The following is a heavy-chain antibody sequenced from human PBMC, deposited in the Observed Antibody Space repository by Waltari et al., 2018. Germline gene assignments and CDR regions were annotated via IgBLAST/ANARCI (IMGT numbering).Heavy chain of an antibody. D-gene: IGHD3-10*01. CDR2: IYHSGST. V-gene: IGHV4-38-2*01. CDR1: GYSISSGYY. Sequence: QVQLQQWGAGLVKPSETLSLTCAVSGYSISSGYYWGWIRQPPGKGLEWIGSIYHSGSTYYNPSLKSRVTISVDTSKNQFSLKLSSVTAADTAVYYCARLWFRDPGVDYWGQGTLVTVSS. CDR3: ARLWFRDPGVDY. J-gene: IGHJ4*02.